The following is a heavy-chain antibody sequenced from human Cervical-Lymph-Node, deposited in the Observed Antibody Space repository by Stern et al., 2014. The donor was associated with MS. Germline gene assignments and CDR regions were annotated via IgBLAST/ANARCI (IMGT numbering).Heavy chain of an antibody. J-gene: IGHJ5*02. D-gene: IGHD1-26*01. Sequence: QVQLVQSGSGLVKPSQTLSLTCTVSGGSISSGGYSWTWIRQPPGKGLELIGYISHSGSTFYNPSLRSRLTMSVDRSKNQFSLKLTSVTAADTAVYYCARRVGATGWFDPWGQGALVTVSS. CDR1: GGSISSGGYS. V-gene: IGHV4-30-2*01. CDR2: ISHSGST. CDR3: ARRVGATGWFDP.